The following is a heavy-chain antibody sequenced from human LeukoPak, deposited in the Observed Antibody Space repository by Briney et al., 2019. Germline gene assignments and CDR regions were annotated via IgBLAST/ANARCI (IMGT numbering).Heavy chain of an antibody. CDR1: GGSFSGYY. Sequence: SETLSLTCAVYGGSFSGYYWSWIRQPPGKGREWIGEINHSGSTNYNPSLKSRVTISVDTSKNQFSLKLSSVTAADTAVYYCARAEGYCSGGSCWTYYYFDYWGQGTLVTVSS. D-gene: IGHD2-15*01. J-gene: IGHJ4*02. CDR3: ARAEGYCSGGSCWTYYYFDY. V-gene: IGHV4-34*01. CDR2: INHSGST.